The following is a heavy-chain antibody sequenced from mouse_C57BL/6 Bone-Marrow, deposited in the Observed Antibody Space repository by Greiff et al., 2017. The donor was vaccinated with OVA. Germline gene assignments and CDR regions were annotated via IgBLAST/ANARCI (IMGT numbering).Heavy chain of an antibody. CDR2: IDPETGGT. D-gene: IGHD2-5*01. CDR1: GYTFTDYE. V-gene: IGHV1-15*01. J-gene: IGHJ4*01. CDR3: TRGYSNSYAMEY. Sequence: VQLQQSGAELVRPGASVTLSCKASGYTFTDYEMHWVKQTPVHGLEWIGAIDPETGGTAYNQKFKGKAILTADKSSSTAYMELRSLTSEDSAVYYSTRGYSNSYAMEYWGEGASVTVSS.